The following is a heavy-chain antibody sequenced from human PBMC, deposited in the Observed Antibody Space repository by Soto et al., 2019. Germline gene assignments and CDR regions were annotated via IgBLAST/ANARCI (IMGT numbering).Heavy chain of an antibody. Sequence: QVQLVQSGAEVKKPGSSVKVPCEASGDTFRSYAITWVRQAPGQGLEWMGGVIPIFGITNYAQNFQGRVTITADESTSTAYMELSSLRSEDTAVYYCAIMTTVTTGNYWGQGTLVTVSS. V-gene: IGHV1-69*01. CDR2: VIPIFGIT. CDR3: AIMTTVTTGNY. CDR1: GDTFRSYA. J-gene: IGHJ4*02. D-gene: IGHD4-17*01.